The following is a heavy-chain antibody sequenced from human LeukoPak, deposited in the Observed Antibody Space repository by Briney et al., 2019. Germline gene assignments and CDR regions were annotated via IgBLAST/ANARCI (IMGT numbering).Heavy chain of an antibody. CDR2: ISGDGGST. CDR1: GFTFEDYA. V-gene: IGHV3-43*02. D-gene: IGHD5-18*01. J-gene: IGHJ3*02. Sequence: GGSLRLSRAASGFTFEDYALHWVRQAPGKGLEWVSLISGDGGSTYYADSVKGRFTISRDNSKNSLYLQLNSLRTEDTALYFCAKDFRGYNYGHDAFDIWGQGTMVTVSS. CDR3: AKDFRGYNYGHDAFDI.